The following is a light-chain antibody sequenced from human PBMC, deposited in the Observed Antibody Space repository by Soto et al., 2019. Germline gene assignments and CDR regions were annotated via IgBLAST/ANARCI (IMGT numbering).Light chain of an antibody. J-gene: IGLJ2*01. V-gene: IGLV2-14*03. CDR2: DVT. CDR3: GSYSSTTTLV. CDR1: SSDVGGYNY. Sequence: QSVLTQAASVSGSPGQSITISCTGTSSDVGGYNYVSWYQQHPGKGPKLIIYDVTNRPSGVSNRFSGSKSGNTASLTISGLQAEDEADYYCGSYSSTTTLVFGGGTKLT.